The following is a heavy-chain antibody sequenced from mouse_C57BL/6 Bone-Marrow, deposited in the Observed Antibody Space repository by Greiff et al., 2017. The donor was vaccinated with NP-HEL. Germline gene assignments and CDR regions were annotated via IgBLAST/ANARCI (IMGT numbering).Heavy chain of an antibody. J-gene: IGHJ2*01. D-gene: IGHD1-1*01. CDR1: GYTFTSYW. CDR3: ARDTTVVARDY. V-gene: IGHV1-64*01. CDR2: IHPNSGST. Sequence: QVQLQQPGAELVKPGASVKLSCKASGYTFTSYWMHWVKQRPGQGLEWIGMIHPNSGSTNYNEKFKSKATLTVDKSSSTAYMQLSSLTSEDSAVYYCARDTTVVARDYWGQGTTLTVSS.